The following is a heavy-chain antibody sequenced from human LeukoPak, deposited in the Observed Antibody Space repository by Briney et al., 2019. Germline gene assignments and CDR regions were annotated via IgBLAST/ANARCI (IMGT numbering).Heavy chain of an antibody. CDR3: ARYSGSYDGGDAFDI. V-gene: IGHV1-18*01. CDR1: GYTFTSYP. D-gene: IGHD1-26*01. CDR2: ITVYNGNT. Sequence: ASVKVSCKASGYTFTSYPISWVRQAPGQGLEWMGWITVYNGNTNSAQNLQGRVTMTTDTSTSTAYMEVRSLRSDDTAVYYCARYSGSYDGGDAFDIWGQGTMVTVSS. J-gene: IGHJ3*02.